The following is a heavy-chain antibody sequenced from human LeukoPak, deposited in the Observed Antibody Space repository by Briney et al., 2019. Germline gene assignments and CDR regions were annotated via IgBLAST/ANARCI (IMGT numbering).Heavy chain of an antibody. Sequence: ASVKVSCKASGYTFTRYYIYWVRQAPGQGLESMGTINPSGGRTSYAQNFQSRVTMTKDTSTSTVYMDLSSLRCEDTAVYYCARDIGQTSQFDYWGQGTLVTVSS. CDR3: ARDIGQTSQFDY. V-gene: IGHV1-46*01. J-gene: IGHJ4*02. CDR1: GYTFTRYY. D-gene: IGHD2-2*01. CDR2: INPSGGRT.